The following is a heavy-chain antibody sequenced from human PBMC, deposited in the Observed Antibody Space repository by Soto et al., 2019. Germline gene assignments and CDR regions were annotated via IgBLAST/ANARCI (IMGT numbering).Heavy chain of an antibody. J-gene: IGHJ4*02. D-gene: IGHD3-10*01. Sequence: VQLVESGGGLVQPGGSLRLSCAASGFTFSSYEMNWVRQAPGKGLEWVSYISSSGSTIYYADSVKGRFTISRDNAKNSLYLQMNSLRAEDTAVYYCARVAVRYYGSGSYYNRDWGQGTLVTVFS. CDR1: GFTFSSYE. CDR2: ISSSGSTI. V-gene: IGHV3-48*03. CDR3: ARVAVRYYGSGSYYNRD.